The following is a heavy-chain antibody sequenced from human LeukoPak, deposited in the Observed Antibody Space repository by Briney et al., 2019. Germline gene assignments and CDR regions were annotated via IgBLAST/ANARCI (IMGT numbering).Heavy chain of an antibody. Sequence: GGSLRLSCAASGFTFSSYWMSWVRQAPGKGLEWVANIKQDGSEKYYVDSVKGRFTISRDNAKNSLYLQMNSLRAEDTAVHYCARVVETDYYDSTGYLDYWGQGTLVTVSS. J-gene: IGHJ4*02. CDR1: GFTFSSYW. D-gene: IGHD3-22*01. CDR3: ARVVETDYYDSTGYLDY. CDR2: IKQDGSEK. V-gene: IGHV3-7*01.